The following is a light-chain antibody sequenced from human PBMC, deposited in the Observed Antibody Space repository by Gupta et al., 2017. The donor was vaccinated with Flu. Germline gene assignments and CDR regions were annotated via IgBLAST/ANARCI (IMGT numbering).Light chain of an antibody. J-gene: IGLJ3*02. Sequence: NFMLTQPHSVSESPGKTVTISCTRSSGSIASSFVQWYQQRPGSSPTTVIYEDYQRPSGVPDRFSGSIDSSSNSASLTISGLMTEDEADYYCQSYDSSSQVFGGGTKLTVL. CDR1: SGSIASSF. CDR2: EDY. V-gene: IGLV6-57*01. CDR3: QSYDSSSQV.